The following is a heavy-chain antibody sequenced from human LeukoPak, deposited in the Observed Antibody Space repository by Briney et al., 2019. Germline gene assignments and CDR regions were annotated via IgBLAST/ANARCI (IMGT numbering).Heavy chain of an antibody. D-gene: IGHD3-22*01. J-gene: IGHJ4*02. V-gene: IGHV3-21*01. CDR3: VRLRRNSDTSGFYYYYDF. CDR2: ISVRSNYI. Sequence: GGSLRLSCAASGYTFSSYSINWVRQAPGKGLEWVTSISVRSNYIYYADSVRGRFRISRDDARDSLYLQMNSLRAEDTAVYYCVRLRRNSDTSGFYYYYDFWGQGTLVTVSS. CDR1: GYTFSSYS.